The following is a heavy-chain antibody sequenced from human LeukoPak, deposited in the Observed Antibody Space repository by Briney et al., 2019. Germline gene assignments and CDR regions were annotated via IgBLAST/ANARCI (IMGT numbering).Heavy chain of an antibody. CDR3: ARAMVRGVILTPFDY. J-gene: IGHJ4*02. V-gene: IGHV4-34*01. CDR1: GGSFSGYY. CDR2: INYSGST. Sequence: SETLSLTCAVYGGSFSGYYWSWIRQPPGKGLEWIGEINYSGSTNYNPSLKSRVTISVDTSKNQFSLKLSSVTAADTAVYYCARAMVRGVILTPFDYWGQGTLVTVSS. D-gene: IGHD3-10*01.